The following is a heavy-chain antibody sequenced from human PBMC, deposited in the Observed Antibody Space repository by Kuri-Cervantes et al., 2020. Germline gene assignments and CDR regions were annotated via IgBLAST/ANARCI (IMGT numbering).Heavy chain of an antibody. D-gene: IGHD2-21*01. V-gene: IGHV4-59*05. CDR3: ARRGFHAFDI. Sequence: SETLSLTCTVSGGSISSYYWSWIRQPPGKGLEWIGSIYYSGSTYYNPSLKSRVTISVDTSKNQFSLKLSSVTAADTAVYYCARRGFHAFDIWGQGTMVTVSS. J-gene: IGHJ3*02. CDR2: IYYSGST. CDR1: GGSISSYY.